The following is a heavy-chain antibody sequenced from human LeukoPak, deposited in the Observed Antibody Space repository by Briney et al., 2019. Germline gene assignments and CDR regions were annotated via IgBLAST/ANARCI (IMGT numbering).Heavy chain of an antibody. CDR2: IPYDGSNK. CDR3: ARGDYGDYRGGHFDL. D-gene: IGHD4-17*01. J-gene: IGHJ2*01. Sequence: GGSLRLSCAASGFTFSSYAMHWVRQAPGKGLEWVAVIPYDGSNKYYADSVKGRFTISRDNSKNTLYLQMNSLRAEDTAVYYCARGDYGDYRGGHFDLWGRGTLVTVSS. V-gene: IGHV3-30-3*01. CDR1: GFTFSSYA.